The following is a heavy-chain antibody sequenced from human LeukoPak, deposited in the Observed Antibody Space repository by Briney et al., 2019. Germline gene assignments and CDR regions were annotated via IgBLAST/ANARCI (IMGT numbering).Heavy chain of an antibody. J-gene: IGHJ3*02. V-gene: IGHV3-7*03. CDR1: GFTFSSYW. CDR3: ARGGHYGDYFGAFDI. Sequence: PGGSLRLSCAASGFTFSSYWMSWVRQAPGKGLEWVANIKQDGSEKYYVDSVKGRFTISRDNSKNTLYLQMNSLRAEDTAVYYCARGGHYGDYFGAFDIWGQGTMVTVSS. CDR2: IKQDGSEK. D-gene: IGHD4-17*01.